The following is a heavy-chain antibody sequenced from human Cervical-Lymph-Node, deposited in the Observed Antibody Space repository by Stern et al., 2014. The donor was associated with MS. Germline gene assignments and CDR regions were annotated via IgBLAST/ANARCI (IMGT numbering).Heavy chain of an antibody. CDR3: ARVSLSDYDYFDP. CDR1: GDSISSNNW. CDR2: IHHSGTT. J-gene: IGHJ5*02. Sequence: QVQLGQSGPGLVRPSETLSLTCVVSGDSISSNNWWSWVRQSPEKGLEWIGEIHHSGTTNYAPLFKSRITISLDKAKNNFSLNLNSVTAADTAVYHCARVSLSDYDYFDPWGQGTLVTVSS. D-gene: IGHD5-12*01. V-gene: IGHV4-4*02.